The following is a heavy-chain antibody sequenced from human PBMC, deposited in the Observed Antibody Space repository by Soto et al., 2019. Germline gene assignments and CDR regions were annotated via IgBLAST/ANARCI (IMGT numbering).Heavy chain of an antibody. CDR1: GFNFSDYA. CDR2: ISYEGSNK. CDR3: AKDWATPVAGRFLDS. V-gene: IGHV3-30*18. Sequence: GGSLRLSCAASGFNFSDYAMHWVRQAPGKGLEWLAIISYEGSNKYSAGSVKGRFTISRDNSKNTLYLQMNSLRPEDTAVYYCAKDWATPVAGRFLDSWGQGTPVTVSS. J-gene: IGHJ4*02. D-gene: IGHD6-19*01.